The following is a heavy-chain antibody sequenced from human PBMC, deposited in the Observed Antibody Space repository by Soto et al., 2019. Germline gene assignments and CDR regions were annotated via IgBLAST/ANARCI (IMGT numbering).Heavy chain of an antibody. V-gene: IGHV4-31*03. CDR1: GGSISSGGYY. CDR3: ARDQDYYDSSGSGYAFDI. D-gene: IGHD3-22*01. J-gene: IGHJ3*02. Sequence: SETLSLTCTVSGGSISSGGYYWSWIRQHPGKGLEWIGYIYYSGSTYYNPSLKSRVTISVDTSKNQFSLKLSSVTAADTAVYYCARDQDYYDSSGSGYAFDIWGQGTMVTVSS. CDR2: IYYSGST.